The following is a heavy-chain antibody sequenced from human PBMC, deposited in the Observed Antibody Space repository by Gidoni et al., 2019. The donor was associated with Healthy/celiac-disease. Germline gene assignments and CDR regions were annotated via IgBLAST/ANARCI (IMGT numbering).Heavy chain of an antibody. V-gene: IGHV5-10-1*03. CDR2: IDPSDSYT. J-gene: IGHJ3*02. D-gene: IGHD5-12*01. CDR1: GYSFTSYW. Sequence: EVQLVQSGAEVKKPGESLRISCKGSGYSFTSYWISWVRQMPGKGLEWMGRIDPSDSYTNYSPSFQGHVTISADKSISTAYLQWSSLKASDTAMYYCARHATVEMATIGAWGAFDIWGQGTMVTVSS. CDR3: ARHATVEMATIGAWGAFDI.